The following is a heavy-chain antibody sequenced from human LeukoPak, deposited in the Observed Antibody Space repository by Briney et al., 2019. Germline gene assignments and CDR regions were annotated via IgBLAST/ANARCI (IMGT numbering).Heavy chain of an antibody. J-gene: IGHJ4*02. D-gene: IGHD3-9*01. V-gene: IGHV4-59*11. CDR1: GGSLSGHF. CDR3: ARDPGDTDWYNFDF. CDR2: IHSSGST. Sequence: PSDTLSLTCTVSGGSLSGHFWSWFRRPPGKGLENIGYIHSSGSTNYNPSYKSRVTVSLEMSKNQFSLSLSSVTAADTAVYYCARDPGDTDWYNFDFWGQGILVTLSS.